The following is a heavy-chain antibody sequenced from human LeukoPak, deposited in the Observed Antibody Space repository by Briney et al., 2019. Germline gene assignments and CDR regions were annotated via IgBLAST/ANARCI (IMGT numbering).Heavy chain of an antibody. D-gene: IGHD2-2*01. CDR1: GFIFTNYG. CDR2: ISANDGLT. V-gene: IGHV1-18*01. CDR3: ARVPGSGARLLCADY. J-gene: IGHJ4*02. Sequence: ASVKVSCKASGFIFTNYGFAWVRQAPGQGLEWLAWISANDGLTRFARGLQDRVTLTTDASTTTAHMELRSLRPDDTAVYHCARVPGSGARLLCADYWGPGTLVIVSS.